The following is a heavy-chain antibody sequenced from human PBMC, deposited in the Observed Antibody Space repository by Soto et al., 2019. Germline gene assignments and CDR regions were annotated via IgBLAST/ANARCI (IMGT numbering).Heavy chain of an antibody. CDR2: IYYSGST. CDR1: GGSINSSSYF. D-gene: IGHD6-19*01. CDR3: ARHYSSGSRTGFDP. J-gene: IGHJ5*02. Sequence: QLQLQESGPGLVKPSETLSLTCSVSGGSINSSSYFWGWVRQPPGKGLEWIGSIYYSGSTYYNPSLRSRVTISVDTPKNQFSLKLSSVTAADSAVFYCARHYSSGSRTGFDPWGQGTLVTVSS. V-gene: IGHV4-39*01.